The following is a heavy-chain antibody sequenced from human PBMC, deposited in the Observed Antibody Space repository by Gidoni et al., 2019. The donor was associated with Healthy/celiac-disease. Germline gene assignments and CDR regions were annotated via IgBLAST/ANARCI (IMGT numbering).Heavy chain of an antibody. CDR3: ARDLLTTVTPIDY. D-gene: IGHD4-17*01. CDR2: ISSSSSYI. J-gene: IGHJ4*02. CDR1: GFHFRSYN. V-gene: IGHV3-21*01. Sequence: EVQLVESGGGLVQPGGSLRLAWSASGFHFRSYNMNWGRQGPGKGLEWVSAISSSSSYIYYADSVRGRFTISRDNAKNSLYLQMNSLRAEDTAGYYCARDLLTTVTPIDYWGQGTLVTVSS.